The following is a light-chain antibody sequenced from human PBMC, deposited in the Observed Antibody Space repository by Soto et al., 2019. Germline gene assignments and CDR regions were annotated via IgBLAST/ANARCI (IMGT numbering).Light chain of an antibody. CDR1: QSVTSSY. V-gene: IGKV3-20*01. Sequence: EIVLTQSPGPLSLSPGERATLSCRASQSVTSSYLAWYQQKPGQAPRLLIYGASSRATGIPNRCSGSGSGTDFTVTISRLEPEGFAVYYCHQYGSSPRTFGQGTKLEIK. CDR3: HQYGSSPRT. J-gene: IGKJ2*01. CDR2: GAS.